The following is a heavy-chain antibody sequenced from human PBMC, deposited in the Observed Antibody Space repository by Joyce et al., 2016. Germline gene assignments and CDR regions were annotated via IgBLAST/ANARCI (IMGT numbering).Heavy chain of an antibody. V-gene: IGHV3-30*03. CDR3: AWAFGGGLFDY. CDR1: GFTFRSYG. D-gene: IGHD3-16*01. J-gene: IGHJ4*02. Sequence: GFTFRSYGIHWVRQAPGKGLEWVAVSSNDGSNKYYADSVKGRFTVSRDNPKNTLYLQMNRLRVEDTAVYYCAWAFGGGLFDYWGQGTLVTVSS. CDR2: SSNDGSNK.